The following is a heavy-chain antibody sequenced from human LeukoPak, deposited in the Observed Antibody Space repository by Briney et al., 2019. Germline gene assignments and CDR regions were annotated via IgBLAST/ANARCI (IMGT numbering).Heavy chain of an antibody. CDR1: GFTFDDYG. D-gene: IGHD4-23*01. V-gene: IGHV3-20*04. CDR3: ARFVDFGGFDY. CDR2: INWNGDST. Sequence: AGGSLRLSCAASGFTFDDYGMTWVRQAPGKGLEWVSSINWNGDSTHYADSVRGRFTISRDNAKNSLYLQMNSLRAEDTAFYYCARFVDFGGFDYWGQETLVTVSS. J-gene: IGHJ4*02.